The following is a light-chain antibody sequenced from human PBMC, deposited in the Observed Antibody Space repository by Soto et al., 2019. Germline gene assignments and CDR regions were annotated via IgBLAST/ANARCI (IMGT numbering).Light chain of an antibody. CDR3: SSYGGSDNVL. J-gene: IGLJ2*01. Sequence: QSALTQPPSASGSPGQSVTISGTGTSSDIGGHNHVSWYQQHPGKTPKLMIYEVSERPSGVPDRFSGSKSGNTASLTVSGLQAEDEADYYCSSYGGSDNVLFGGGTKLTVL. V-gene: IGLV2-8*01. CDR1: SSDIGGHNH. CDR2: EVS.